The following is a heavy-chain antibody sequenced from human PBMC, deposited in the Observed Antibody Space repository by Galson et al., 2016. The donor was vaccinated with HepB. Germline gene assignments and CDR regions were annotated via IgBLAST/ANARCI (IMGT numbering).Heavy chain of an antibody. Sequence: SLRLSCAASGFTFSVYAMTWVRQAPGKGLEWVSGISVSGGSTYYADSVKGRFTISRDNSKNTLYLQMNSLRAEDTTVYYCAKLNYGRVYWGQGTLVTVSS. J-gene: IGHJ4*02. V-gene: IGHV3-23*01. CDR1: GFTFSVYA. CDR3: AKLNYGRVY. D-gene: IGHD4-17*01. CDR2: ISVSGGST.